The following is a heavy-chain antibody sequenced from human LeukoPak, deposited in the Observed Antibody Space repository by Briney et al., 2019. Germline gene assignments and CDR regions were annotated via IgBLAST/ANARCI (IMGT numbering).Heavy chain of an antibody. V-gene: IGHV3-48*01. CDR2: ISSSSSTI. CDR1: GFTFSSYS. CDR3: AREYYGSGSYFYYYGMDV. D-gene: IGHD3-10*01. Sequence: GGSLRLSCAASGFTFSSYSMNWVRQAPGKGLEWVSYISSSSSTIYYADSVKGRFTISRDNAKNSLYLQMNSLRAEDTAVYYCAREYYGSGSYFYYYGMDVWGQGTTVTVSS. J-gene: IGHJ6*02.